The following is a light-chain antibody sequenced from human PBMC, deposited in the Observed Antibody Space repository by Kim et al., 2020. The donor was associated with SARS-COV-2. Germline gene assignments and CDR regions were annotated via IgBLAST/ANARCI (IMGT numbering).Light chain of an antibody. J-gene: IGLJ3*02. CDR3: VLYMGSGISV. CDR1: SGSVSSGKY. CDR2: STN. V-gene: IGLV8-61*01. Sequence: ETVTRTCGLSSGSVSSGKYPSWYQQTPGQTPRTLIHSTNSRSSGVPDRFSGSILGNKAALTITGAQAEDECDYYCVLYMGSGISVFGGGTQLTVL.